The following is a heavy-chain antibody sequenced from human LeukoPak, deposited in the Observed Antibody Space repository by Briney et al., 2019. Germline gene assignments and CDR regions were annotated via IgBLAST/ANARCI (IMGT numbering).Heavy chain of an antibody. Sequence: RPGGSLRLSCVASGFTFDDYGMTWVRQAPGQGLEWVSFINWNGGSPGYADSVRGRFTISRDNAKNSLYLQMNSLRAEDTALYYCARVVTTSLRSFDYWGQGTLVTVSS. CDR1: GFTFDDYG. J-gene: IGHJ4*02. CDR2: INWNGGSP. CDR3: ARVVTTSLRSFDY. D-gene: IGHD4-17*01. V-gene: IGHV3-20*04.